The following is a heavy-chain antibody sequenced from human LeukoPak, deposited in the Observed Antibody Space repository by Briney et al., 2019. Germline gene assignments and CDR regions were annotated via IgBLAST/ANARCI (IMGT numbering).Heavy chain of an antibody. CDR1: GYTFTSYG. Sequence: ASVKVSCKASGYTFTSYGISWVRQAPGQGLEWMGWISAYNGNTNYAQKLQGRATMTTDTSTSTAYMELRSLRSDDTAVYYCARLAKLTIFGVVTADAFDIWGQGTMVTVSS. V-gene: IGHV1-18*01. CDR3: ARLAKLTIFGVVTADAFDI. J-gene: IGHJ3*02. CDR2: ISAYNGNT. D-gene: IGHD3-3*01.